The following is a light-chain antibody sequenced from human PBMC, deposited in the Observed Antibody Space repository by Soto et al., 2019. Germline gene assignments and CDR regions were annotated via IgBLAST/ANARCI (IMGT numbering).Light chain of an antibody. CDR3: MQNTQWPPYT. J-gene: IGKJ2*01. CDR1: QSLLHSSGDTY. CDR2: KVS. Sequence: DVVLTQSPLSLPVTLGQPASISCRSSQSLLHSSGDTYLNWFHQRPGQSPRRLIYKVSNRDSGVPDRFSGSGSGTDFTLKISRVEAEDIGVYYCMQNTQWPPYTFGQGTKVEIK. V-gene: IGKV2-30*02.